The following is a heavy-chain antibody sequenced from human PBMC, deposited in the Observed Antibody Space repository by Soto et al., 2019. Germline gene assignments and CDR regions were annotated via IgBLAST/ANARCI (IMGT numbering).Heavy chain of an antibody. CDR2: ISSKTDGGTT. D-gene: IGHD6-13*01. J-gene: IGHJ3*02. CDR1: GITFSNAW. Sequence: EVQLVESGGGLVEPGGSLRLSCAASGITFSNAWMNWVRKAPGKGREYIGRISSKTDGGTTEYAVPVEGRFSVSRDESKNTLYLQMSGLKTEDTAVYYCTTPRPGTNVFDNWGQGTLVTVSS. V-gene: IGHV3-15*01. CDR3: TTPRPGTNVFDN.